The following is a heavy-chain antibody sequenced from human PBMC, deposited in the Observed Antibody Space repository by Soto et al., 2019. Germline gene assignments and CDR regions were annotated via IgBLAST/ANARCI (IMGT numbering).Heavy chain of an antibody. V-gene: IGHV1-2*04. CDR2: INPNSGGT. CDR3: ARGSITMVRGVSGPNDY. CDR1: GYTFTGYY. D-gene: IGHD3-10*01. J-gene: IGHJ4*02. Sequence: ASVKVSCKASGYTFTGYYMHWVRQAPGQGLEWMGWINPNSGGTNYAQKFQGWVTMTRDTSISTAYMELSRLRSDDTAVYYCARGSITMVRGVSGPNDYWGQGTLVTVSS.